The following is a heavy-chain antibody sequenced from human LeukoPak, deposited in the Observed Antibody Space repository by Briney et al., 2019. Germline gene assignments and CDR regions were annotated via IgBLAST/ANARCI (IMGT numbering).Heavy chain of an antibody. Sequence: HPGGSLRLSCAASGFTFSSYWMSWVRQAPGKGLEWVANIKQDGSEKYYVASVKGRFTISRDDAKNSLYLQMNSLRVEDTAVYYCASTKWVGPFDYWGQGTLVTVSS. CDR2: IKQDGSEK. V-gene: IGHV3-7*01. CDR1: GFTFSSYW. D-gene: IGHD2-8*01. J-gene: IGHJ4*02. CDR3: ASTKWVGPFDY.